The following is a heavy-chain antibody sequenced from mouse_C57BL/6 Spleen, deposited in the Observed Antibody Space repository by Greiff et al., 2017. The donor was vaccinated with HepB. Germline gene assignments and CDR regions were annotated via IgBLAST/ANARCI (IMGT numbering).Heavy chain of an antibody. CDR3: ARWDDGYYY. V-gene: IGHV1-19*01. Sequence: VQLKESGPVLVKPGASVKMSCKASGYTFTDYYMNWVKQSHGKSLEWIGVINPYNGGTSYNQKFKGKATLTVDKSSSTAYMELNSLTSEDSAVYYCARWDDGYYYWGQGTTLTVSS. CDR2: INPYNGGT. J-gene: IGHJ2*01. D-gene: IGHD2-3*01. CDR1: GYTFTDYY.